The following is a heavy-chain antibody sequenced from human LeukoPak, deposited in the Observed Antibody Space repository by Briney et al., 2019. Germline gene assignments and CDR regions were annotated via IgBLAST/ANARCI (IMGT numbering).Heavy chain of an antibody. V-gene: IGHV4-61*02. CDR1: GGSISSGSYY. J-gene: IGHJ4*02. D-gene: IGHD4-17*01. CDR3: ARGGAMTPAY. Sequence: SQTLSLTCTVSGGSISSGSYYWSWIRQPAGKGLEWIGRIYTSGSTNYNPSLKSRVTISVDTSKNQFSLKLSSVTAADTAVHYCARGGAMTPAYWGQGTLVTVSS. CDR2: IYTSGST.